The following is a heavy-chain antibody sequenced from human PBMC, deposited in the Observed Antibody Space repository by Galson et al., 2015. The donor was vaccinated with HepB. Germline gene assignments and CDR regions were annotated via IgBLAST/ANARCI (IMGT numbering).Heavy chain of an antibody. CDR2: MNPNSGNT. V-gene: IGHV1-8*01. CDR3: ARVVSSSWVYYYYYYMDV. Sequence: SVKVSCKASGYTFTSYDINWVRQATGQGLEWMGWMNPNSGNTGYAQKFQGRVTMTRNTSISTAYMELSSLRSEDTAVYYCARVVSSSWVYYYYYYMDVWGKGTTVTVSS. D-gene: IGHD6-13*01. J-gene: IGHJ6*03. CDR1: GYTFTSYD.